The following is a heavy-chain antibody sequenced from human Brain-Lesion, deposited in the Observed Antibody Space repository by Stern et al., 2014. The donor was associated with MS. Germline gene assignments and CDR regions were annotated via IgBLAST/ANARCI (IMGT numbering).Heavy chain of an antibody. CDR1: GFTFDDYA. D-gene: IGHD1-14*01. V-gene: IGHV3-9*01. J-gene: IGHJ4*02. Sequence: VQLVQSGGDLVQPGRSLRLSCAAFGFTFDDYAMHWVRQAPGKGLAWVAGMSWNSGTIGYADSVKGRFTTSRDNAYSSLYLQMNSLRPEDTALYYCARDITGSSAYFAYWGQGTLVTVSS. CDR3: ARDITGSSAYFAY. CDR2: MSWNSGTI.